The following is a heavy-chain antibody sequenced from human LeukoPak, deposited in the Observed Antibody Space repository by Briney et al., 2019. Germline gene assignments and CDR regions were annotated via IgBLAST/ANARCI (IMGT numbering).Heavy chain of an antibody. V-gene: IGHV4-59*01. J-gene: IGHJ5*02. D-gene: IGHD3-10*01. Sequence: SETLSLTCTVSGDSISSNYWSWVRQPPGKGLEWIGYIYYSGITNNNPSLKSRVTISVDTSKNQFSLKLSSVTAADTAVYYCARAYHGSGSFSLLFDPWGQGTLVSVSS. CDR2: IYYSGIT. CDR1: GDSISSNY. CDR3: ARAYHGSGSFSLLFDP.